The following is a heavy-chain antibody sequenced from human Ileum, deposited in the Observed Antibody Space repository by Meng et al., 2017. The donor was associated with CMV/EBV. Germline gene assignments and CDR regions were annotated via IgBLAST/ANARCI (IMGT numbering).Heavy chain of an antibody. CDR2: ISGSGGST. CDR3: AKGACSSTSCYLNWFDP. CDR1: GFTFSGSW. Sequence: GGSLRLSCAASGFTFSGSWMSWVRQAPGKGLEWVSAISGSGGSTYYADSVKGRFTISRDNSKNTLYLQMNSLRAEDTAVYYCAKGACSSTSCYLNWFDPWGQGTLVTVSS. J-gene: IGHJ5*02. D-gene: IGHD2-2*01. V-gene: IGHV3-23*01.